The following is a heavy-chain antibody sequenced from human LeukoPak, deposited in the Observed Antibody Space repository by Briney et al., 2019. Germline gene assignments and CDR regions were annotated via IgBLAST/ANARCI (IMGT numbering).Heavy chain of an antibody. D-gene: IGHD3-22*01. CDR3: ASADYYDSSGYYLGY. J-gene: IGHJ4*02. CDR2: IYYSGST. CDR1: GGSINSYF. Sequence: SGTLSLTCSVSGGSINSYFWSWIRQPPGKGLEWIGYIYYSGSTNYDPSLKSRVTISVDTSKNQFSLKLSSVTAADTAVYYCASADYYDSSGYYLGYWGQGTLVTVSS. V-gene: IGHV4-59*01.